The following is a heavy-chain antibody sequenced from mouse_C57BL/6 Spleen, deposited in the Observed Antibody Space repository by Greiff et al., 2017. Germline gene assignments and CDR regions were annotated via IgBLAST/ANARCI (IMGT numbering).Heavy chain of an antibody. CDR1: GYTFTDYN. CDR3: ARSGYYGSSSSFDY. D-gene: IGHD1-1*01. V-gene: IGHV1-18*01. Sequence: VQLKQSGPELVKPGASVKIPCKASGYTFTDYNMDWVKQSHGKSLEWIGDINPNNGGTIYNQKFKGKATLTVDKSSSTAYMELRSLTSEDTAVYYCARSGYYGSSSSFDYWGQGTTLTVSS. CDR2: INPNNGGT. J-gene: IGHJ2*01.